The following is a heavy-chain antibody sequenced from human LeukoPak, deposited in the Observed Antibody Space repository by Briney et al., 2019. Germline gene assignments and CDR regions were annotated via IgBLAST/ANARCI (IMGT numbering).Heavy chain of an antibody. V-gene: IGHV1-69*13. D-gene: IGHD3-10*01. J-gene: IGHJ4*02. CDR2: IIPIFGTA. Sequence: GASVKVSCKASGGTFSSYAISWVRQAPGQGLEWMGGIIPIFGTANYAQKFQGRVTITADESTSTAYMELSSLRSEDTAVYYCARDTEITMVRGANFDYWGQGTLVTVSP. CDR1: GGTFSSYA. CDR3: ARDTEITMVRGANFDY.